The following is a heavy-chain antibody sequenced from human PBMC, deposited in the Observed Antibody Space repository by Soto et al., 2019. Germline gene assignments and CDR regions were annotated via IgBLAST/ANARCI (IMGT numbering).Heavy chain of an antibody. CDR2: IYYSGST. V-gene: IGHV4-31*03. D-gene: IGHD6-19*01. J-gene: IGHJ1*01. CDR3: ATYSSGWSRRFEH. Sequence: QVQLLESGPGLVRPSQTLSLTCTVSGGSISSDNYYWSWIRQRQGKGLEWIAYIYYSGSTFYNPSLKSRVTISVDTSKNQFALNLSSVTAADTAVYYCATYSSGWSRRFEHWGQGTPVTVSS. CDR1: GGSISSDNYY.